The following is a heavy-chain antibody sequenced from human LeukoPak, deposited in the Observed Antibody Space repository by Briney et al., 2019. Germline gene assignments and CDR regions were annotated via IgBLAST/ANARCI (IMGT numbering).Heavy chain of an antibody. J-gene: IGHJ6*02. CDR2: ISGSGGST. CDR3: AKDQSGGGSCCPYGMDV. D-gene: IGHD2-15*01. V-gene: IGHV3-23*01. Sequence: PGGSLRLSCAASGFTFSSYAMSWVRQAPGKGLEWVSAISGSGGSTYYADSVKGRFTISRDNSKNTLYLQMNSLRAEDTAVYYCAKDQSGGGSCCPYGMDVWGQGTTVTVSS. CDR1: GFTFSSYA.